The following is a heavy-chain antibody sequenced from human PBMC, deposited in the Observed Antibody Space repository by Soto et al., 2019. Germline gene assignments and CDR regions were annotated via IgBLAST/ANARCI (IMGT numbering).Heavy chain of an antibody. J-gene: IGHJ4*02. Sequence: EVQLVESGGGLVKPGRSLRLSCTASGFTFGDYAMSWFRQAPGKGLEWVGFIRSKAYGGTTEYAASVKGRFTNSRDDSKHIAYLQMNSLKTEDTAVYYLTRDLRDSYGSIDYWGQGTLVTVSS. CDR2: IRSKAYGGTT. CDR1: GFTFGDYA. CDR3: TRDLRDSYGSIDY. V-gene: IGHV3-49*05. D-gene: IGHD5-18*01.